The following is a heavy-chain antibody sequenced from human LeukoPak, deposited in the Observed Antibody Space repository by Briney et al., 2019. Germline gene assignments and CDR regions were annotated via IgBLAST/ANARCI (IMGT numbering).Heavy chain of an antibody. D-gene: IGHD3-3*01. V-gene: IGHV1-8*01. Sequence: ASVKVSCKASGYTFTSYDINWVRQATGQGLEWMGWMNPNSGNTGYAQKFQGRVTMTRNTSISTAYMELSSLRSEDTAVYYCARTGEYYDFWGGYLKGNWFDPWGQGTLVTVSS. CDR1: GYTFTSYD. CDR3: ARTGEYYDFWGGYLKGNWFDP. CDR2: MNPNSGNT. J-gene: IGHJ5*02.